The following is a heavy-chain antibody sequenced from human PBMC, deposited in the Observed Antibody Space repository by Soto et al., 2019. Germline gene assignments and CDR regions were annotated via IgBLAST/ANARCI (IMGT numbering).Heavy chain of an antibody. Sequence: SETLSLTGTVSGGSINSYYWSWIRQPPGEGLEWIGYIYYSGSTNYNPSLKSRVTMSVDTSKNQFSLKLSSVTAADTAVYYCARGQGHYQGMDVWGQGTTVTVSS. CDR3: ARGQGHYQGMDV. CDR1: GGSINSYY. CDR2: IYYSGST. J-gene: IGHJ6*02. V-gene: IGHV4-59*01.